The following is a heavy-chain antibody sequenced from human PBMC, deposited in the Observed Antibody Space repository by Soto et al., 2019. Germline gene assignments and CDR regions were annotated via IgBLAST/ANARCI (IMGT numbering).Heavy chain of an antibody. CDR2: ISWNGRNI. D-gene: IGHD6-6*01. J-gene: IGHJ4*02. Sequence: VVSGFTFGDYAMHWVRLGPGRGLEWVAGISWNGRNIAYADSVRGRFTISRDLSGNTLFLQMNSLRLEATAVYFCAKEMYPRTVLDSSSPWGDYWGQGTLVTVSS. CDR1: GFTFGDYA. CDR3: AKEMYPRTVLDSSSPWGDY. V-gene: IGHV3-9*01.